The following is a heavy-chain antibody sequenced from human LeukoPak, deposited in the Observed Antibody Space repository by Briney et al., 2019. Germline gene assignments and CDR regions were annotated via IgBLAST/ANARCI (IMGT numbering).Heavy chain of an antibody. CDR2: INAGNGNT. Sequence: ASMKVSCKASGYTFTSYAMHWVRQAPGQRLEWMGWINAGNGNTKYSQKFQGRVTITRDTSASTAYMELSSLRSEDTAVYYCARSAITGRAFDPWGQGTLVTVSS. V-gene: IGHV1-3*01. CDR3: ARSAITGRAFDP. D-gene: IGHD1-20*01. CDR1: GYTFTSYA. J-gene: IGHJ5*02.